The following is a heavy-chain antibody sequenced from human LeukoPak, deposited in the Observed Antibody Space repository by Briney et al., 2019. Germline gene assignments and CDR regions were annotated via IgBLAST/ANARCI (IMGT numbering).Heavy chain of an antibody. CDR2: IIPIFGTA. Sequence: SVKVSCKASGGTFSSYAISWVRQAPGQGLEWMGRIIPIFGTANYAQKFQGRVTITTDESTSTAYMALSSLRSEDTAVYYCASPTTFRGSGLDYWGQGTLVTVSS. CDR1: GGTFSSYA. CDR3: ASPTTFRGSGLDY. D-gene: IGHD3-3*01. J-gene: IGHJ4*02. V-gene: IGHV1-69*05.